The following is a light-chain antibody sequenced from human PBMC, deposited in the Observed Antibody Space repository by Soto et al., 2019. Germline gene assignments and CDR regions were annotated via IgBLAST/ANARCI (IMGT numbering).Light chain of an antibody. CDR3: QSYDSSRSVL. Sequence: QSALTQPPSVSGAPGQRVTISCTGSSSNIGAGYDVHWYQQLPGTAPKLLIYGNSNRPSGVPDRFSGSKSGTSASLAITGLQSDDEADYYCQSYDSSRSVLFGGGTKLTVL. CDR2: GNS. CDR1: SSNIGAGYD. J-gene: IGLJ2*01. V-gene: IGLV1-40*01.